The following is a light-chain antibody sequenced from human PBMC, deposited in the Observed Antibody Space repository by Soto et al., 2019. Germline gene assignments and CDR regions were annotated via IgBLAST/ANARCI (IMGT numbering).Light chain of an antibody. Sequence: AIRMTQSPSSLSASTGDRVTITCRASQDITSYLAWYQQKPGKAPKVLIYAASTLQSGVPSRFSGSGSGTEFTLTISSLQPDDFATYYCQQYNSYSRTFGQGTKVDIK. J-gene: IGKJ1*01. V-gene: IGKV1-8*01. CDR1: QDITSY. CDR2: AAS. CDR3: QQYNSYSRT.